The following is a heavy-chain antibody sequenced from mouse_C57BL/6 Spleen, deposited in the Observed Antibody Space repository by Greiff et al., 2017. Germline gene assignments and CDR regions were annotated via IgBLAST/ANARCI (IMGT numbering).Heavy chain of an antibody. D-gene: IGHD2-4*01. CDR1: GYTFTDYY. CDR3: ARDYDRYFDV. V-gene: IGHV1-19*01. J-gene: IGHJ1*03. CDR2: INPYNGGT. Sequence: VQLQQSGPVLVKPGASVKMSCKASGYTFTDYYMNWVKQSHGKSLEWIGVINPYNGGTSYNQKFKGKATLTVDKSSSTAYMELNSLTSEDSAVYYCARDYDRYFDVWGTGTTVTVSS.